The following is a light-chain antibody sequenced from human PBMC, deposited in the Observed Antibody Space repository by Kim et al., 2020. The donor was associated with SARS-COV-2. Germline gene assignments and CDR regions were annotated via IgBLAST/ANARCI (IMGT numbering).Light chain of an antibody. CDR1: SRDVNGYNY. V-gene: IGLV2-8*01. J-gene: IGLJ2*01. CDR2: EVT. Sequence: SVTIACPGTSRDVNGYNYGSWYQQHPSQAPKLMIYEVTKRPSGVPDRFCGSKAGNTASLTVSGLQAEDEADYYCTSLADSNNVAFGGGTQLTVL. CDR3: TSLADSNNVA.